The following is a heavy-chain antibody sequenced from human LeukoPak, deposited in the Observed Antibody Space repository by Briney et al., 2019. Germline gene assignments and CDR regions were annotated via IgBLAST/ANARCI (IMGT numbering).Heavy chain of an antibody. V-gene: IGHV3-49*04. D-gene: IGHD3-16*01. Sequence: GGSLRLSCAASGFTYTKHAMHWVRQAPGKGLQWIGFIRSSGTTQYAASVKGRFTISRDDSKSIAYLQMNSLKTEDTAVYYCTRDRFYVWFDPWGQGTLVTVSS. CDR3: TRDRFYVWFDP. J-gene: IGHJ5*02. CDR1: GFTYTKHA. CDR2: IRSSGTT.